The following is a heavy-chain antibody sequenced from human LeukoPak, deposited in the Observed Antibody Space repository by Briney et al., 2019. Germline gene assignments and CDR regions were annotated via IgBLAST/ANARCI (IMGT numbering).Heavy chain of an antibody. D-gene: IGHD1-26*01. Sequence: SETLSLTCAVYDGSFSGYYWSWIRQPPGKGLEWIGEINHSGSTNYNPSLKSRVTISVDTSKNQFSLKLSSVTAADTAVYYCARQPRGSFDGFDIWGQGTMVTVSS. CDR2: INHSGST. CDR3: ARQPRGSFDGFDI. V-gene: IGHV4-34*01. J-gene: IGHJ3*02. CDR1: DGSFSGYY.